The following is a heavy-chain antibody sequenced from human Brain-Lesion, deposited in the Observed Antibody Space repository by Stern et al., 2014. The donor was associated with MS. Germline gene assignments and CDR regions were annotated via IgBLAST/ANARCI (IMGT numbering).Heavy chain of an antibody. Sequence: VQLVESGPGLVKPSETLSLTCTVSGGSISSSTYYWAWIRQPPGKGLEWIGNIYYSGFTYYHPSLKSRVTISVDKSKNQFSLKLSSVTAADTAIYYCARHDSVPRPSQLYSARDRGPGYFDYWGQGTLVTVSS. CDR1: GGSISSSTYY. CDR2: IYYSGFT. D-gene: IGHD1-26*01. V-gene: IGHV4-39*01. J-gene: IGHJ4*02. CDR3: ARHDSVPRPSQLYSARDRGPGYFDY.